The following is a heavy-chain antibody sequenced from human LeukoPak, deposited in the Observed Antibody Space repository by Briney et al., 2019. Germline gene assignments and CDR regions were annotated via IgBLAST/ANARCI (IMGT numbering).Heavy chain of an antibody. CDR1: GYSISSGYY. D-gene: IGHD3-9*01. Sequence: SETPSLTCAVSGYSISSGYYWGWIRQPPGKGLEWIGSIYHSGSTYYNPSLKSRVTISVDTSKNQFSLKLSSVTAADTAVYYCARDLYYDILTGYYGDYWGQGTLVTVSS. CDR3: ARDLYYDILTGYYGDY. J-gene: IGHJ4*02. V-gene: IGHV4-38-2*02. CDR2: IYHSGST.